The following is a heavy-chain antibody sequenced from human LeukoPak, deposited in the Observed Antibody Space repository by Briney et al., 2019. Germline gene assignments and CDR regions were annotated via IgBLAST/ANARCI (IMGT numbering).Heavy chain of an antibody. CDR2: ISGSGGST. CDR3: AKDLYYDIGFVGCY. Sequence: GGSLRLSCAASGFTFSNYAMSWVRQAPGKGLEWVSAISGSGGSTYYADSVKGRFTISRDNSKNTLYLQMNSLRAEDTAVYYCAKDLYYDIGFVGCYWGQGTLVTVSS. V-gene: IGHV3-23*01. CDR1: GFTFSNYA. D-gene: IGHD3-9*01. J-gene: IGHJ4*02.